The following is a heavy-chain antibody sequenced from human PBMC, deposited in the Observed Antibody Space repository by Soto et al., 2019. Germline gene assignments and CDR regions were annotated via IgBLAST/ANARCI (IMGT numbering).Heavy chain of an antibody. D-gene: IGHD1-1*01. Sequence: QLQLVESGGGVVQPGRSLRLSCAASGFTFSDYGMHWVRQAPGKGLEWVAVIWYDGSEKYYADSVKGRFTISRDNSKNTLYLQMNSLRVEDKAVYYCARQSLGNIRLRGLDYWGQGALVTVSS. CDR1: GFTFSDYG. CDR2: IWYDGSEK. V-gene: IGHV3-33*01. J-gene: IGHJ4*02. CDR3: ARQSLGNIRLRGLDY.